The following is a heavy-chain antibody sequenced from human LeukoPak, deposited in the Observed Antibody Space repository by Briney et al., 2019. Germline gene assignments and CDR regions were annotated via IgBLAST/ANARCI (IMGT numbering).Heavy chain of an antibody. CDR1: GYTFTSYA. CDR3: ASVTVVQRYYYYMDV. J-gene: IGHJ6*03. Sequence: SVKVSCKASGYTFTSYAISWVRQAPGQGLEWVGRFIPIFGTANYAQKFQGRVTITTDESTSTAYMELSSLRSEDTAVYYCASVTVVQRYYYYMDVWGKGTTVTVSS. CDR2: FIPIFGTA. D-gene: IGHD4-23*01. V-gene: IGHV1-69*05.